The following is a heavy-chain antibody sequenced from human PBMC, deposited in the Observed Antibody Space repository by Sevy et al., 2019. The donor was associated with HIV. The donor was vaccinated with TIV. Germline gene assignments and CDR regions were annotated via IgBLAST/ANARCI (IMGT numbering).Heavy chain of an antibody. CDR2: ISYDGSNK. CDR1: GFTFSSYA. V-gene: IGHV3-30-3*01. CDR3: GRVVGDYYDSSGPLDY. D-gene: IGHD3-22*01. J-gene: IGHJ4*02. Sequence: GGSLRLSCAASGFTFSSYAMHWVRQAPGKGLEWVAVISYDGSNKYYADSVKGRFTISRDNSKNTLYLQMNSLRAEDTAVYYCGRVVGDYYDSSGPLDYWGQGTLVTVSS.